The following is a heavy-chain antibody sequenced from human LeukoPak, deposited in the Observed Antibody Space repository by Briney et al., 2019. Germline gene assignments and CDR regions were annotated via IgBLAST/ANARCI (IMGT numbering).Heavy chain of an antibody. Sequence: PSETLSLTCTVSGASISSFHWTWIRQPAGKGLEWIGLIYSSGSTIYNPSLKSRVAMSVDMTKNQLSLELSSVTAADTAMYYCARKDGDYWGQGTLVTVSS. CDR1: GASISSFH. V-gene: IGHV4-4*07. CDR3: ARKDGDY. J-gene: IGHJ4*02. CDR2: IYSSGST.